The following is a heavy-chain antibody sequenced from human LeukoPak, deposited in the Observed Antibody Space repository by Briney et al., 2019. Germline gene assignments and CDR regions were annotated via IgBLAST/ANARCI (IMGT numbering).Heavy chain of an antibody. J-gene: IGHJ4*02. D-gene: IGHD3-3*01. CDR2: INPSGGST. Sequence: ASVKVSCKASGYTFTSYYMHWVRQAPGQGLEWMGIINPSGGSTSYAQKFQGRVTMTRDTSTSTVYMELSSLRSGDTAVYYCARAFGVVIRTTNFDYWGQGTLVTVSS. V-gene: IGHV1-46*01. CDR1: GYTFTSYY. CDR3: ARAFGVVIRTTNFDY.